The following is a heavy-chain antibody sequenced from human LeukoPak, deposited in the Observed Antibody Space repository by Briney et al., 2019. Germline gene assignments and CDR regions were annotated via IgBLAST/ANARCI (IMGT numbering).Heavy chain of an antibody. CDR1: GYTFTSYG. D-gene: IGHD2-21*02. CDR3: ARDRGVTTPYYYYMDV. Sequence: ASVKVSCKASGYTFTSYGISWVRQAPGQGLEWMGWISAYNGNTNYAQKLQGRVTTTTDTSTSTAYMELRNLRSDDTAVYYCARDRGVTTPYYYYMDVWGKGTTVTVSS. J-gene: IGHJ6*03. V-gene: IGHV1-18*01. CDR2: ISAYNGNT.